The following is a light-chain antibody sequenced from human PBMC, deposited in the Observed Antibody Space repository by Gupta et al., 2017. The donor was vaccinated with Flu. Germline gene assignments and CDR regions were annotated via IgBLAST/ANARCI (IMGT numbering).Light chain of an antibody. CDR2: DHS. V-gene: IGLV6-57*01. Sequence: GSIGQNYLQWCRPRPGSSPPNLLYDHSQRPPGVPGPFSSSIDTSSHSSSLTLPGLAREDEASYFCQSFDSDDLTWVFGGGTKLTVL. J-gene: IGLJ3*02. CDR3: QSFDSDDLTWV. CDR1: GSIGQNY.